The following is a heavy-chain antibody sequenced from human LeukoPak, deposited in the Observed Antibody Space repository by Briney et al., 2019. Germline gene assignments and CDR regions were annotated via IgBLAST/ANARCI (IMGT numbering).Heavy chain of an antibody. CDR2: FDPEDGET. V-gene: IGHV1-24*01. CDR3: ATTNKRTSGWYSRYFDY. J-gene: IGHJ4*02. D-gene: IGHD6-19*01. CDR1: GYTLTELS. Sequence: GASVKVSCKVSGYTLTELSMHWVRQAPGKGLEWMGGFDPEDGETIYAQKFQGRVTMTEDTSTDTAYMELSSLRSEDTAVYYCATTNKRTSGWYSRYFDYWGQGTLVTVSS.